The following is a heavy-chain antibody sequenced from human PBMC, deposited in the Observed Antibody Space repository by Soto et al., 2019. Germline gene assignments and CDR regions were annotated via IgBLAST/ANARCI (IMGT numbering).Heavy chain of an antibody. J-gene: IGHJ4*02. CDR2: ISGSGGTT. D-gene: IGHD3-22*01. CDR1: RFTFSSYA. V-gene: IGHV3-23*01. CDR3: AKVYDSSGYYYIAYFDY. Sequence: EVQLLESGGGLVQPGGSLRLSCVASRFTFSSYAMSWVRQAPGKGLEWVSTISGSGGTTYYADSVKGRFTVSRDNSKNTRYLQMNSLKAEETAVYYCAKVYDSSGYYYIAYFDYWGQGTLVTVSS.